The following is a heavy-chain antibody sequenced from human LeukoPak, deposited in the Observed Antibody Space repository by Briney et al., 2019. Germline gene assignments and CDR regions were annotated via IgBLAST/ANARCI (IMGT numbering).Heavy chain of an antibody. CDR2: IYYSGST. Sequence: PSETLSLTCTVSGGSISSYYWSWIRQPPGKGLEWIGYIYYSGSTNYNPSLKSRVTISVDTSKNQFSLKLSSVTAADTAVYYCASLEQDKASDVFEIWGQGTMVTVSS. J-gene: IGHJ3*02. CDR3: ASLEQDKASDVFEI. CDR1: GGSISSYY. D-gene: IGHD6-13*01. V-gene: IGHV4-59*01.